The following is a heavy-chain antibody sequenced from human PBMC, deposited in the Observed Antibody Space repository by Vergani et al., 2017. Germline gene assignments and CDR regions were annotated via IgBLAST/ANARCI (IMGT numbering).Heavy chain of an antibody. CDR2: IWYDGSNK. CDR1: GFTFSSYG. V-gene: IGHV3-33*01. J-gene: IGHJ3*02. D-gene: IGHD3-22*01. CDR3: ARDYYDSSGYPDAFDI. Sequence: QVQLVESGGGVVQPGRSLRLSCAASGFTFSSYGMHWVRQAPGKGLEWVAVIWYDGSNKYYADSVKGRFTISRDNSKNTLYLQMNSLRAEDTAVYYCARDYYDSSGYPDAFDIWGQGTMVTVSS.